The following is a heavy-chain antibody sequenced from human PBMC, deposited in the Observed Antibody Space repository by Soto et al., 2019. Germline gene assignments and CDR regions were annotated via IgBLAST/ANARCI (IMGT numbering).Heavy chain of an antibody. J-gene: IGHJ5*02. D-gene: IGHD1-26*01. V-gene: IGHV3-7*04. CDR3: ARGWGLDP. CDR1: GFTFNSNW. CDR2: IKQDGSEK. Sequence: EVQLVESGGGLVQPGGSLRLSCAASGFTFNSNWMTWVRQAPGKGLEWVANIKQDGSEKYYVDSVKGRFTISRDNAKNSLYLQMNSLRAEDTAVYYCARGWGLDPWGQGTLVTVSS.